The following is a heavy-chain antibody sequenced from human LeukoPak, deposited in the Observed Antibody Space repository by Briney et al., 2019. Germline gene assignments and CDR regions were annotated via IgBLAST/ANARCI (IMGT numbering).Heavy chain of an antibody. V-gene: IGHV1-2*06. CDR3: ASSGRDYYGSDHFDY. D-gene: IGHD3-10*01. CDR1: GYTFTGYF. J-gene: IGHJ4*02. Sequence: ASVKVSCKASGYTFTGYFMHWVRQAPGQGLEWMGRINPNSGGTNYAQNFQGRVTITRDTSISTAYMELSSLRSEDTAVYYCASSGRDYYGSDHFDYWGQGTLVTVSS. CDR2: INPNSGGT.